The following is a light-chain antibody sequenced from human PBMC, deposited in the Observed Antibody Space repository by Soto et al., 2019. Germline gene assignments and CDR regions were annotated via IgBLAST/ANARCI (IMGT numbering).Light chain of an antibody. V-gene: IGKV3-20*01. CDR2: GAS. CDR1: QSVSSN. J-gene: IGKJ4*01. CDR3: QQYGSSELT. Sequence: EIVMTQSPATLSVSPGERATLSCRASQSVSSNLAWYQQKPGQAPRPLIYGASSRATGTPDRFSGSGSGTDFTLIISRLEPEDFAVYYCQQYGSSELTFGGGTKVDIK.